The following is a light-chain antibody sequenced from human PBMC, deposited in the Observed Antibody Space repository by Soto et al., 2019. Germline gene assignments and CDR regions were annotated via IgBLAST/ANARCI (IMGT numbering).Light chain of an antibody. V-gene: IGKV2-28*01. CDR1: QSLHSNGINY. CDR2: LGS. J-gene: IGKJ1*01. CDR3: MQSLQKPST. Sequence: LVVTQSPRSLPVTPGEPASMSCRASQSLHSNGINYLHWYLQKPGQSPQLLIHLGSNRASGVPDRYSGSGSGTEYTLNIRSVEAEDVGVYYCMQSLQKPSTFGQGTKVDIK.